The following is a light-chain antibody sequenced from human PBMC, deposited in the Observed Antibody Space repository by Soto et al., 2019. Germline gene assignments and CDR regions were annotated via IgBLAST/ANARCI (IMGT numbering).Light chain of an antibody. V-gene: IGKV3-20*01. CDR3: QQYGSSPWT. J-gene: IGKJ1*01. Sequence: ETVLTQSPGTLSLSPGERATLSCRASQTIRSNYLACYRQTPGQAPRLLSYGASNRATGIADRFSGSGSGTDFTLIISRLEPEDFALYYCQQYGSSPWTFGQGTKVEIK. CDR1: QTIRSNY. CDR2: GAS.